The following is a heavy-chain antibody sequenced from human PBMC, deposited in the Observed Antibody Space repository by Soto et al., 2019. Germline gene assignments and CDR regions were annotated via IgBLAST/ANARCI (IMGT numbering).Heavy chain of an antibody. D-gene: IGHD2-2*01. CDR3: AKDQTAWLLWTNYYYYYMDV. Sequence: QVQLVESGGGVVQPGRSLRLSCAASGFTFSSYGMHWVRQAPGKGLEWVAVISYDGSNKYYADSVKGRFTISRDNSKSALYLQMNSLRAEDTAVYYCAKDQTAWLLWTNYYYYYMDVWGKGTTVTVSS. J-gene: IGHJ6*03. V-gene: IGHV3-30*18. CDR1: GFTFSSYG. CDR2: ISYDGSNK.